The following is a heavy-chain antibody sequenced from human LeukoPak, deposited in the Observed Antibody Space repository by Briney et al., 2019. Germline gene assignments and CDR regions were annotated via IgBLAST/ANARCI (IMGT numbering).Heavy chain of an antibody. V-gene: IGHV4-59*01. Sequence: SETLSLTCTVSGGSISSYYWSWIRQPPGKGLEWIGYIYYSGSTNYNPSLKSRVTISVDTSKNQFSLKLSSVTAADAAVYYCARGPGQLTSECFDSWGQGILVTVSS. CDR2: IYYSGST. CDR1: GGSISSYY. CDR3: ARGPGQLTSECFDS. D-gene: IGHD6-13*01. J-gene: IGHJ5*01.